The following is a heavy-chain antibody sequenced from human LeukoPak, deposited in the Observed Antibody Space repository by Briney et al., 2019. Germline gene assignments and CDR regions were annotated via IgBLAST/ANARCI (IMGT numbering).Heavy chain of an antibody. CDR3: AREYCSSTSCYTYYYYYMDV. V-gene: IGHV4-4*07. Sequence: SETLSLPCTVSGGSISSYYWSWIRQPAGKGLEWIGRIYTSGSTNYNPSLKSRVTMSVDTSKNQFSLKLSSVTAADTAVYYCAREYCSSTSCYTYYYYYMDVWGKGTTVTVSS. CDR1: GGSISSYY. D-gene: IGHD2-2*02. CDR2: IYTSGST. J-gene: IGHJ6*03.